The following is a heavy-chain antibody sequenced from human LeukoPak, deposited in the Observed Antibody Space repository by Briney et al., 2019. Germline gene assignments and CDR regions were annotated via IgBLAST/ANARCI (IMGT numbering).Heavy chain of an antibody. CDR1: GFTVSSNY. J-gene: IGHJ4*02. CDR2: IYSGGST. CDR3: ARDERYSLDY. V-gene: IGHV3-53*01. D-gene: IGHD2-15*01. Sequence: GGSLRLSCAASGFTVSSNYMSWVRQAPGKGLEWVSVIYSGGSTYYAGSVKGRFTISRDNSKNTLYLQMNSLRAEDTAVYYCARDERYSLDYWGQGTLVTVSS.